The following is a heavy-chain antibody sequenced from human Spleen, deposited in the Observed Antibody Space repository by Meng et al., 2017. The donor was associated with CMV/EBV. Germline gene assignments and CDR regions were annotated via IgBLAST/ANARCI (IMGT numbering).Heavy chain of an antibody. D-gene: IGHD1-26*01. Sequence: ESLKISCAVYGGSFSGYYWSWIRQPPGKGLEWIGEINHSGSTNYNPSLKSRVTISVDTSKNQFSLKLSSVTAADTAVYYCARSEPFLDIWGQGTTVTVSS. CDR2: INHSGST. CDR1: GGSFSGYY. V-gene: IGHV4-34*01. J-gene: IGHJ6*02. CDR3: ARSEPFLDI.